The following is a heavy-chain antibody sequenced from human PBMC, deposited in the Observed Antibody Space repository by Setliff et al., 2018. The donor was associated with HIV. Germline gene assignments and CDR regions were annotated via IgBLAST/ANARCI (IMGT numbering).Heavy chain of an antibody. Sequence: SETLSLTCTVSGGSISTSRHYWGWIRQSPGKGLEWIENIYHSGSPYYNPSPRSGVTILIDTSKKQSSRRLRSVTAEDTAIYYCTRDSYFYDGSDYHYRHFDDWGQGTLVTVSS. CDR3: TRDSYFYDGSDYHYRHFDD. D-gene: IGHD3-22*01. J-gene: IGHJ4*02. CDR2: IYHSGSP. V-gene: IGHV4-39*07. CDR1: GGSISTSRHY.